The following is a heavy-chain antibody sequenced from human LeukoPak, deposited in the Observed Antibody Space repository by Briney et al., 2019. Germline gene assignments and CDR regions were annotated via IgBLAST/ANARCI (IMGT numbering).Heavy chain of an antibody. CDR2: ISGSGGST. D-gene: IGHD2-15*01. CDR3: AKSGDIVVVVAASSPDY. Sequence: GGSLRLSCAASGFTFSSYAMSRVRQAPGKGLEWVSAISGSGGSTYYADSVKGRFTISRDNSKNTLYLQMNSLRAEDTAVYYCAKSGDIVVVVAASSPDYWGQGTLVTVSS. V-gene: IGHV3-23*01. CDR1: GFTFSSYA. J-gene: IGHJ4*02.